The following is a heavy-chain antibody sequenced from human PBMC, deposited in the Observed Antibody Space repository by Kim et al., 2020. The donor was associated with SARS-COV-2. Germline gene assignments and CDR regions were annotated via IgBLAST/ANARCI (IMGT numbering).Heavy chain of an antibody. J-gene: IGHJ3*02. CDR3: ARDSSYQVGGLVLYSDAFDI. Sequence: GGSLRLSCAASGFTFSSYAMHWVRQAPGKGLEWVAVISYDGSNKYYVDSVKGRFTISRDNSKNTLYLQMNSLRAEDTAVYYCARDSSYQVGGLVLYSDAFDIWGQGTMVTVSS. CDR2: ISYDGSNK. V-gene: IGHV3-30*04. CDR1: GFTFSSYA. D-gene: IGHD3-9*01.